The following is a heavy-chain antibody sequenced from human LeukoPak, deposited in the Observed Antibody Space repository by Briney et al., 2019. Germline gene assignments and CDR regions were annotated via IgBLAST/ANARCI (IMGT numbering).Heavy chain of an antibody. V-gene: IGHV1-3*04. CDR1: GYTFTSYV. J-gene: IGHJ4*02. CDR3: AREGRFYASGNYYRERHFDY. D-gene: IGHD3-10*01. Sequence: ASVKVSCKASGYTFTSYVIHWVRQAPGQRLECMGWINTGNGNTKYSQQFQGRVNIARDTSASIAYIELSNLTSEDTAVYFCAREGRFYASGNYYRERHFDYWGQGTPVTVSS. CDR2: INTGNGNT.